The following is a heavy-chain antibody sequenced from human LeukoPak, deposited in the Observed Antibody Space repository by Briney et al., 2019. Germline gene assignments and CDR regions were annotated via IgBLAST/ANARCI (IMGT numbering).Heavy chain of an antibody. D-gene: IGHD3/OR15-3a*01. CDR3: AREPAGLFFDANGYLDL. CDR1: GFSLRKYE. Sequence: GGTLRLSCSASGFSLRKYEKNWVRQAPGQGLEWISYMSSESTAIYYSDSVEGRFTMSRDNAKNSVHLQMTSLRANDTALYFCAREPAGLFFDANGYLDLWGQGVLVTVSS. J-gene: IGHJ4*02. CDR2: MSSESTAI. V-gene: IGHV3-48*03.